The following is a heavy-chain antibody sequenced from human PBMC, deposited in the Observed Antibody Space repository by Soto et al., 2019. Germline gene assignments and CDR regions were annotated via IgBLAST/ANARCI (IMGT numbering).Heavy chain of an antibody. CDR2: INGGTGQT. CDR3: ARGKGMEENYYYYGMDI. V-gene: IGHV1-3*01. CDR1: GYTFSTYA. Sequence: ASVKVSCQASGYTFSTYAMHWVRQAPGQSLEWMGWINGGTGQTRYSQRFQDRVTITRDTSAKTTYMDLTSLRFEDTAVYYCARGKGMEENYYYYGMDIWGQGTTVTVSS. J-gene: IGHJ6*02. D-gene: IGHD1-1*01.